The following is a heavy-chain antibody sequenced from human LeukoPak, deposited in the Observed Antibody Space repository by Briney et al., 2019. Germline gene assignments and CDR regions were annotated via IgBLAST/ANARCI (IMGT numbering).Heavy chain of an antibody. D-gene: IGHD3-10*01. CDR3: ARDMGSNVLLWFGDPRNPLAHYYMDV. V-gene: IGHV1-18*01. CDR1: GYTFTSYD. CDR2: ISAYNGNT. J-gene: IGHJ6*03. Sequence: EASVKVSCKASGYTFTSYDISWVRQAPGQGLEWMGWISAYNGNTNYAQKLQGRVTMTTDTSTSTAYMELRSLRSDDTAVYYCARDMGSNVLLWFGDPRNPLAHYYMDVRGKGTTVTISS.